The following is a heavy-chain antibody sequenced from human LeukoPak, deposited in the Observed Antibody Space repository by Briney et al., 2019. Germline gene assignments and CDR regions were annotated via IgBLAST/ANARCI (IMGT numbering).Heavy chain of an antibody. CDR1: GYTFTSYD. CDR2: MNPNSGNT. D-gene: IGHD3-22*01. Sequence: ASVKVSCKASGYTFTSYDINWVRQATGQGLEWMGWMNPNSGNTGYAQKFQARVTMTRNTSISTIYMELSRLRSEDTAVYYCASSRGYYYETSGYSDWGQGTLVTVSS. J-gene: IGHJ4*02. CDR3: ASSRGYYYETSGYSD. V-gene: IGHV1-8*01.